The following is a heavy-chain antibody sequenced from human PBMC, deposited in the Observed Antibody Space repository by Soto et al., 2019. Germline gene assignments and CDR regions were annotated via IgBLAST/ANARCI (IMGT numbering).Heavy chain of an antibody. CDR3: ARDVPLNYYDGTFSYYAMDV. V-gene: IGHV1-69*13. Sequence: SVKVSCKASGYTFTSYDINWVRPAPGQGLEWMGGIIPFFKAANYAQKFQGRVTITADDSTSTAYMDLYSLRSEDTAVYYCARDVPLNYYDGTFSYYAMDVWGQGTTVTVSS. CDR2: IIPFFKAA. CDR1: GYTFTSYD. D-gene: IGHD3-16*01. J-gene: IGHJ6*02.